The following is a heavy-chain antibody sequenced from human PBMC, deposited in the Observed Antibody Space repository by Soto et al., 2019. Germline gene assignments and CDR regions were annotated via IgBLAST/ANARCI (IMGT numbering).Heavy chain of an antibody. CDR1: GFTFSNYA. V-gene: IGHV3-23*01. CDR3: VKDQGSSWYEIYS. Sequence: PGGSLRLSCAASGFTFSNYAVTWVRQAPGKGLEWVSTISGSGGSTYYADSVKGRFTISRDNSKNTLYLQMNSLRAEDTAVYYCVKDQGSSWYEIYSCGQRALVTVSS. CDR2: ISGSGGST. D-gene: IGHD6-13*01. J-gene: IGHJ4*02.